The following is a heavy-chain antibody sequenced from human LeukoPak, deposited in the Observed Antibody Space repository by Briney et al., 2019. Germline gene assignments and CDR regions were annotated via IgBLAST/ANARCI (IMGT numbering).Heavy chain of an antibody. D-gene: IGHD7-27*01. V-gene: IGHV3-15*01. J-gene: IGHJ3*02. CDR3: TTRNLGDGFDI. CDR2: IKSKTDGGTA. Sequence: GGSLRLSCAASGFTFRNAWMSWVRQAPGKGLEWIGRIKSKTDGGTADYAAPVKGRITISRDDSKNTLYLQINSLKTDDTALYYFTTRNLGDGFDIWGQGTMLTGSS. CDR1: GFTFRNAW.